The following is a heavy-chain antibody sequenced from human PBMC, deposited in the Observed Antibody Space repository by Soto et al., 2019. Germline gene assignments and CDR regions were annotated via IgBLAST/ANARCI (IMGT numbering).Heavy chain of an antibody. CDR1: GFTFSDYY. V-gene: IGHV3-11*01. CDR3: EGRYCSSSVDF. D-gene: IGHD6-6*01. Sequence: PGGSLRLSCAASGFTFSDYYMNWIRQAPGKGLEWVSYISSGAITIYYADSVKGRFTISRDNAKNSLYLQMNSLRAEDTAVYYWEGRYCSSSVDFWGQGTMVTVSS. J-gene: IGHJ3*01. CDR2: ISSGAITI.